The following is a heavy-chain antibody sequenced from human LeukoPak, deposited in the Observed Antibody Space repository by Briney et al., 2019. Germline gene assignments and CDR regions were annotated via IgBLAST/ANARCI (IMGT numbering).Heavy chain of an antibody. V-gene: IGHV4-59*08. CDR2: IYYTGST. J-gene: IGHJ3*02. CDR1: GGSISTYY. CDR3: ARAGVGRGDDAFDI. Sequence: SETLSLTCTVSGGSISTYYWSWIRQPPGKGREGIGYIYYTGSTNYNPSLKSRVTISVDTSKNQFSLKLRSVTAADTAVYYCARAGVGRGDDAFDIWGQGTMVTVSS. D-gene: IGHD3-3*01.